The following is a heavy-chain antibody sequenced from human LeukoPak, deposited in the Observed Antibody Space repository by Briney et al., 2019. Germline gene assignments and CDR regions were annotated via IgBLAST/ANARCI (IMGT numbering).Heavy chain of an antibody. D-gene: IGHD2-15*01. V-gene: IGHV3-30*04. CDR3: ARAKSTSGLVVVVAATLLFDY. CDR2: ISYDGSNK. J-gene: IGHJ4*02. CDR1: GFTFSNYA. Sequence: PGRSLRLSCAASGFTFSNYAMHWVRQAPDKGLEWVAVISYDGSNKYYADSVKGRFTISRDNSKNTLYLQMNSLRAEDTAVHYCARAKSTSGLVVVVAATLLFDYWGQGTLVTVSS.